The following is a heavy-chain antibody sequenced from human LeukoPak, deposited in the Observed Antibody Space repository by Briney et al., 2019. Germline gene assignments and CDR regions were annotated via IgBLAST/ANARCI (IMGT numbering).Heavy chain of an antibody. CDR1: GFTFNSFG. CDR2: ISYDGRNK. Sequence: GGSLRLSCAASGFTFNSFGMHWVRQAPGKGLEWLAVISYDGRNKYYADSVKGRFTISRDNSKNTLYLQMNSLRAEDTAVYYCATGGGYSGYDPFDYWGQGTLVTVSS. D-gene: IGHD5-12*01. CDR3: ATGGGYSGYDPFDY. J-gene: IGHJ4*02. V-gene: IGHV3-30*03.